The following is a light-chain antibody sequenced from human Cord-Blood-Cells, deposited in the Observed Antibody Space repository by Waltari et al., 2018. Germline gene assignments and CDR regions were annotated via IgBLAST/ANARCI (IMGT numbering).Light chain of an antibody. J-gene: IGLJ3*02. CDR1: SSDVGSYNL. V-gene: IGLV2-23*01. Sequence: QSALTQPASVSGSPGQSITISCTGPSSDVGSYNLVSWYQQYPGKAPKLMIYEGSKRPSGVSNRFSGSKSGNTASLTISGLQAEDEADYYCCSYAGSSTLVFGGGTKLTVL. CDR2: EGS. CDR3: CSYAGSSTLV.